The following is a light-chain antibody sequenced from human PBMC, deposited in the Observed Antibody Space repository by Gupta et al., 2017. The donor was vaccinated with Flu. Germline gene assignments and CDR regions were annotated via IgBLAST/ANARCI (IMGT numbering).Light chain of an antibody. V-gene: IGKV2-28*01. CDR2: LGP. Sequence: DIVMTQSPLSLPVTPGEPASISCRSSQSLVHSNGYYYFDWYLQKPGQSPQLLMYLGPNRAPGVPDRFSVSGSGTEYTLKISRVEAEDVGVYYCMQALQTPDTFGQGTKLEIK. CDR3: MQALQTPDT. J-gene: IGKJ2*01. CDR1: QSLVHSNGYYY.